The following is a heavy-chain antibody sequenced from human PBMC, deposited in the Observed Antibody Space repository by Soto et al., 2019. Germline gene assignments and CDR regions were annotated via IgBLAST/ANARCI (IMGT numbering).Heavy chain of an antibody. CDR3: ARDTNSLDP. CDR2: IFYTGDT. V-gene: IGHV4-38-2*02. J-gene: IGHJ5*02. D-gene: IGHD3-16*01. Sequence: NPSETLSLTCSVSDYSINSGFFWGWIRQPPGKGLEWIGSIFYTGDTYYNPSLKSRITMSVDTSRNQFSLKLTSLTAADTAVYYCARDTNSLDPRGQGTPVTVSS. CDR1: DYSINSGFF.